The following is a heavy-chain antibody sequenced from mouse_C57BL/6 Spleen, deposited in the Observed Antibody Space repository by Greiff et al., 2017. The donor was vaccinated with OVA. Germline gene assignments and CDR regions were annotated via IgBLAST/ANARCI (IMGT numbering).Heavy chain of an antibody. CDR1: GYAFSSSW. J-gene: IGHJ3*01. V-gene: IGHV1-82*01. CDR3: ARIGASTMESWFAD. Sequence: VQLQQSGPELVKPGASVKISCKASGYAFSSSWMNWVKQRPGKGLEWIGRIYPGDGDTNYNGKFKGKATLTADKSSSTAYMQLSSRKSEDSAVDFCARIGASTMESWFADWGQGTLVTVSA. CDR2: IYPGDGDT. D-gene: IGHD2-1*01.